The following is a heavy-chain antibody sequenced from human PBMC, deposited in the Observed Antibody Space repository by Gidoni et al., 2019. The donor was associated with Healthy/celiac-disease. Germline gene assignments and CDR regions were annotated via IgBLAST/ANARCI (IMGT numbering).Heavy chain of an antibody. Sequence: VQLVESGGGLVQRGGSLRLACAASGFTVRSYWLHWVRQAPGKGLWWVARINSVGSTTSYADSVKGRFTISRDNAKNTLYLHMNSLRAEDTSVYYCARDPSNYSYDSSGYGGGFDYWGQGTLVTVSS. D-gene: IGHD3-22*01. J-gene: IGHJ4*02. CDR1: GFTVRSYW. V-gene: IGHV3-74*01. CDR2: INSVGSTT. CDR3: ARDPSNYSYDSSGYGGGFDY.